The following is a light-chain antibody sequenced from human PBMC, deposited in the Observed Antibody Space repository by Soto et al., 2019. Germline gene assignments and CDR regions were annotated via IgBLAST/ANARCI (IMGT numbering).Light chain of an antibody. CDR2: DAS. V-gene: IGKV1-33*01. J-gene: IGKJ5*01. CDR1: QSFSTW. CDR3: QQYDDLPIT. Sequence: DIHMTQSPSTLSASVGDRVTITCRASQSFSTWLAWYQQKPGRAPKLLIYDASNLHPGVPSRFRGSGSGTEFSFNITSLQPEDVATYYCQQYDDLPITFGQGTRLEIK.